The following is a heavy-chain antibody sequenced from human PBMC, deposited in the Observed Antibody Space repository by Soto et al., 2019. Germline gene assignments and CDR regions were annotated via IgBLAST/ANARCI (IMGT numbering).Heavy chain of an antibody. CDR2: ISDTGAST. D-gene: IGHD6-19*01. Sequence: GGSLRLSWAASGFTFKESAMNWVRQAPGKGLEWVESISDTGASTWYAESVRGRLSISRDNSKKTLYLQMNSLRGEETAVYYCAKGRGSGLAWYFDXWGQGTRVTVSX. V-gene: IGHV3-23*01. J-gene: IGHJ4*02. CDR3: AKGRGSGLAWYFDX. CDR1: GFTFKESA.